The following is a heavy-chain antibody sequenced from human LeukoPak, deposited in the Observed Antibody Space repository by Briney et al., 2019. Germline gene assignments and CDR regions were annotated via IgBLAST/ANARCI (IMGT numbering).Heavy chain of an antibody. CDR1: GLTFSDYY. CDR3: ARDSPDYSIGYYYYGMDV. J-gene: IGHJ6*02. D-gene: IGHD4-11*01. V-gene: IGHV3-11*01. CDR2: ISSSGSTT. Sequence: GGSLRLSCAASGLTFSDYYMSWIRQAPGKGLEWVSYISSSGSTTHYADSVKGRFTISRDNARNSLYLQMNSLRAEDTAVYYCARDSPDYSIGYYYYGMDVWGQGTTVTVSS.